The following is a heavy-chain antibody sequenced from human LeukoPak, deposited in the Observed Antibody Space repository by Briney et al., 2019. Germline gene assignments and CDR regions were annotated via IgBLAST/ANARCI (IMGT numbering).Heavy chain of an antibody. J-gene: IGHJ5*01. CDR3: AREVWWIDS. Sequence: PGGSLRLSCAASGFTFSSYAMHWVRQAPGKGLEWVAVISYDGSNKYYADSVKGRFTISRDNTKNSMYLQMNSLRAEDTAVYYCAREVWWIDSWGQGTLVTVSS. CDR1: GFTFSSYA. CDR2: ISYDGSNK. V-gene: IGHV3-30*04. D-gene: IGHD2-21*01.